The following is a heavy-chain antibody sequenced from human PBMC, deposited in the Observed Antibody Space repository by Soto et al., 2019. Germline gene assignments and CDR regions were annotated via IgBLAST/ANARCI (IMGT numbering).Heavy chain of an antibody. V-gene: IGHV3-23*01. CDR2: ISGSGVNT. Sequence: EVQLLESGGGLVQPGGSLRLSCAASRFTFSSYAMSWVRQAPGKGLEWVSSISGSGVNTYYADSVKGRFTISRDNSKNTLHLQMNSLRAEDTDLYYCTKDGDYDILTGYYRGGLHGMDVWGQGTTVTVSS. CDR3: TKDGDYDILTGYYRGGLHGMDV. D-gene: IGHD3-9*01. J-gene: IGHJ6*02. CDR1: RFTFSSYA.